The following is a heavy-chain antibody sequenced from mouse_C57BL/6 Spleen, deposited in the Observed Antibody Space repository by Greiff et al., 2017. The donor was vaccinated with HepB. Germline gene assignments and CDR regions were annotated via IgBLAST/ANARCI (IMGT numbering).Heavy chain of an antibody. D-gene: IGHD2-2*01. Sequence: QVHVKQSGAELVKPGASVKISCKASGYAFSSYWMNWVKQRPGKGLEWIGQIYPGDGDTNYNGKFKGKATLTADKSSSTAYMQLSSLTSEDSAVYFCARSYGYDWYFDVWGTGTTVTVSS. CDR1: GYAFSSYW. V-gene: IGHV1-80*01. J-gene: IGHJ1*03. CDR3: ARSYGYDWYFDV. CDR2: IYPGDGDT.